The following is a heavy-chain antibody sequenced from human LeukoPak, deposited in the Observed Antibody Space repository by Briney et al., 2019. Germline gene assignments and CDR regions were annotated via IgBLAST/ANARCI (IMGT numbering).Heavy chain of an antibody. Sequence: GESLKISCKGSGYSFTGYWIGWVRQMPGKGLEWMGIIYPGDSDTRYSPSFQGQVTISADKSISTAYLQWSSLKASDTAMYYCARLTGETNTVSYFDYWGQGTLVTVSS. CDR1: GYSFTGYW. CDR2: IYPGDSDT. CDR3: ARLTGETNTVSYFDY. V-gene: IGHV5-51*01. D-gene: IGHD4-17*01. J-gene: IGHJ4*02.